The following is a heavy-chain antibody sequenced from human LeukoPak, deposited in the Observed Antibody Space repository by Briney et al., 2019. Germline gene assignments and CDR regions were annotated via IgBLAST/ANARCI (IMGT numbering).Heavy chain of an antibody. J-gene: IGHJ5*02. V-gene: IGHV4-4*02. Sequence: SETLSLTCAVSGGSISSSNWWSWVRQPPGKGLEWIGEIYHSGSTNYNPSLKSRVTISVDKSKNQFSLKLSSVTAADTAVYYCARSTPLWGSGSEAQRGFDPWGQGTLVTVSS. CDR2: IYHSGST. D-gene: IGHD3-10*01. CDR3: ARSTPLWGSGSEAQRGFDP. CDR1: GGSISSSNW.